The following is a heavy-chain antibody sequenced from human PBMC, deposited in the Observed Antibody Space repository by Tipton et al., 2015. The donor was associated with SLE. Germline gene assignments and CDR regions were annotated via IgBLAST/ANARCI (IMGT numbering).Heavy chain of an antibody. CDR1: GDSITTTNYF. V-gene: IGHV4-39*07. CDR2: IYRSGTA. J-gene: IGHJ4*02. Sequence: TLSLTCSVSGDSITTTNYFWGWIRQSPGKGLEWIGSIYRSGTAYYNPSLKSRVTMSVDTSKNQFSLKLTSVTAADTAVYYCARDPYDSWSDYQATFDYWGQGTLATVSP. CDR3: ARDPYDSWSDYQATFDY. D-gene: IGHD3-3*01.